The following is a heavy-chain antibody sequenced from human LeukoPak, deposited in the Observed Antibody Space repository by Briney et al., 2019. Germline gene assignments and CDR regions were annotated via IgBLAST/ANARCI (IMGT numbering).Heavy chain of an antibody. CDR1: GYSFTSYW. V-gene: IGHV5-51*01. Sequence: GESLKISCKGSGYSFTSYWIGWVRQMPGKGLEWMGIIYPGDSDTRYSPSFQGQVTISADKSISTAYLQWSSLKASDTAMYYCARLTMVRGVALYYGMDVWGQGTTVTVSS. D-gene: IGHD3-10*01. CDR2: IYPGDSDT. CDR3: ARLTMVRGVALYYGMDV. J-gene: IGHJ6*02.